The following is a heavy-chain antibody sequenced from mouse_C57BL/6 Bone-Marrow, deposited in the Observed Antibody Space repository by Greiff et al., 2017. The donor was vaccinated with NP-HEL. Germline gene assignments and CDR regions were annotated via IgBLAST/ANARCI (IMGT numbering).Heavy chain of an antibody. J-gene: IGHJ2*01. V-gene: IGHV1-55*01. Sequence: QVQLQQPGAELVKPGASVKMSCKASGYTFTSYWITWVKQRPGQGLEWIGDIYPGSGSTNYNEKFKSKATLTVDTSSSTAYMQLSSLTSEDSAVYYCASRSGQLRPRYYFDYWGQGTTLTVSS. D-gene: IGHD3-2*02. CDR2: IYPGSGST. CDR1: GYTFTSYW. CDR3: ASRSGQLRPRYYFDY.